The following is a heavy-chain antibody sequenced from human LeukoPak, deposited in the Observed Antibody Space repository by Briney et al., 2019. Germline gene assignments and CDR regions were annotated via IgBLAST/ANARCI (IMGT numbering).Heavy chain of an antibody. V-gene: IGHV3-30-3*01. Sequence: GRSLRLSCAASGFTFSSYAMHWVRQAPGKGQEWVAVISYDGSNKYYADSVKGRFTISRDNSKNTLYLQMNSLRAEDTAVYYCARDRGDILTGGAFDIWGQGTMVTVSS. CDR3: ARDRGDILTGGAFDI. D-gene: IGHD3-9*01. CDR2: ISYDGSNK. J-gene: IGHJ3*02. CDR1: GFTFSSYA.